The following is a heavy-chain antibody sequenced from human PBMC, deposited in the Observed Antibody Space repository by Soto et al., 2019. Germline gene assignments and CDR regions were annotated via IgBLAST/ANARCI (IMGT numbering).Heavy chain of an antibody. V-gene: IGHV3-23*01. CDR2: ISPTGGST. J-gene: IGHJ4*02. D-gene: IGHD4-4*01. CDR1: GFPFSTYA. Sequence: VQLLESGGNLVQPGGSLRLSCAGSGFPFSTYAVSWVRQTPGKGLEWVSAISPTGGSTYYPASVRGRFTISRDNSKNTVFLQMSGLRAEDTAIYYCAKAKRGILPTTTGGLDYWGQGTVLSVSS. CDR3: AKAKRGILPTTTGGLDY.